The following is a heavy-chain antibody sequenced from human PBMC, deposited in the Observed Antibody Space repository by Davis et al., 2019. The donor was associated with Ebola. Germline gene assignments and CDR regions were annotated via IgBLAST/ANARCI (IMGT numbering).Heavy chain of an antibody. D-gene: IGHD6-19*01. J-gene: IGHJ6*02. CDR2: ISSSGSTI. V-gene: IGHV3-11*01. CDR1: GFTFSDYY. CDR3: ARGLRSSSGWFYYYYYGMDV. Sequence: GGSLRLSCAASGFTFSDYYMSWIRQAPGKGLEWVSYISSSGSTIYYADSVKGRFTISRDNAKKSLYLQMKSLRAEDTAVYYCARGLRSSSGWFYYYYYGMDVWGQGTTVTVSS.